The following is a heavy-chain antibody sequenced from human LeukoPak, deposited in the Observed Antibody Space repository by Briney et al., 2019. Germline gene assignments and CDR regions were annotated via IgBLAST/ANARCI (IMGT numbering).Heavy chain of an antibody. CDR2: ISGSGGST. J-gene: IGHJ5*02. CDR1: GFTFSSYA. Sequence: GGSLRLSCAASGFTFSSYAMSWVRQAPGKGLEWVSAISGSGGSTYYADSAKGRFTISRDNSKNTFYLQMNSLRADDTAVYYCARVSGYSSTWYWFDPWGQGTLVTVSS. D-gene: IGHD6-13*01. V-gene: IGHV3-23*01. CDR3: ARVSGYSSTWYWFDP.